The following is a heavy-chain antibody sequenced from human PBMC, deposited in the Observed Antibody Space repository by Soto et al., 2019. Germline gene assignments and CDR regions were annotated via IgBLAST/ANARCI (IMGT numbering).Heavy chain of an antibody. D-gene: IGHD2-21*02. V-gene: IGHV4-30-4*08. CDR3: ARADLRNDLRYYYGMDV. J-gene: IGHJ6*02. Sequence: LSLTCTVSGVSISSGGYYWGWIRQPPGKGLEWIGYIYYSGSTYYNPSLKSRVTISVDTSKNQFSLKLSSVTAADTAVYYCARADLRNDLRYYYGMDVWGQGTTVTVSS. CDR1: GVSISSGGYY. CDR2: IYYSGST.